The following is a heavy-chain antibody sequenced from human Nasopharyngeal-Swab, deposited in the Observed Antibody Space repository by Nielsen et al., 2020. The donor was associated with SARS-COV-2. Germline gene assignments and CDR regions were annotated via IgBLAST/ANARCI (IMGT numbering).Heavy chain of an antibody. CDR3: ARWKGIAAAWDY. Sequence: WIRQPPGKGPEWIGSIYYSGSTYYNPSLKSRVTISVDTSKNQFSLKLSSVTAADTAVYYCARWKGIAAAWDYRGQGTLVTVSS. V-gene: IGHV4-39*01. J-gene: IGHJ4*02. CDR2: IYYSGST. D-gene: IGHD6-13*01.